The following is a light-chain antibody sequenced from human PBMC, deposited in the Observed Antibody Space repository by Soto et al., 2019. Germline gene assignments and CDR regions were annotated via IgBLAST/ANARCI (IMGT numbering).Light chain of an antibody. CDR2: SAS. J-gene: IGKJ5*01. CDR3: QQTHSFPIT. V-gene: IGKV1-12*01. Sequence: DIQMTQSPSTLSGSVGDRFTITWRASQTISSWLAWYQQKPGKASDLLISSASSLQSGVPSRFSGSGSGTDFTLTISSLQPEDFAIYYCQQTHSFPITFGQGTRLEIK. CDR1: QTISSW.